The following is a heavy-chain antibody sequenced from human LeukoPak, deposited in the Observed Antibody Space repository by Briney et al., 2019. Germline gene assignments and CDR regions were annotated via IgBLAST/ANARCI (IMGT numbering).Heavy chain of an antibody. V-gene: IGHV3-30*04. J-gene: IGHJ6*04. CDR3: ARDQEGIVVVPAAINYYYYGMDV. CDR1: GFTFSSYA. CDR2: ISYDGSNK. D-gene: IGHD2-2*02. Sequence: PGRSLRLSCAASGFTFSSYAMHWVRQAPGKGLEWVAVISYDGSNKYYADSVKGRFTISRDNPKNTLYLQMNSLRAEDTAVYYCARDQEGIVVVPAAINYYYYGMDVWGKGTTVTVSS.